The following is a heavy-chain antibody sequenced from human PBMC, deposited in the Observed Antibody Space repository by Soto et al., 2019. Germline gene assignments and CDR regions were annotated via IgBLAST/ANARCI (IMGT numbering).Heavy chain of an antibody. CDR2: ISAYNGNT. CDR1: GYTFTSYG. CDR3: ARKSYRSSTSCYTDFHY. J-gene: IGHJ4*02. V-gene: IGHV1-18*01. D-gene: IGHD2-2*02. Sequence: ASVKVSCKASGYTFTSYGISWVRQAPGQGLEWMGWISAYNGNTNYAQKLQGRVTMTTDTSTSTAYMELRSLRSDDTAVYYCARKSYRSSTSCYTDFHYWGQGTLVTVSS.